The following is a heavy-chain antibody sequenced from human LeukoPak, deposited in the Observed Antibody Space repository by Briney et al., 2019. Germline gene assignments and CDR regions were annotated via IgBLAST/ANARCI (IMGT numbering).Heavy chain of an antibody. D-gene: IGHD2-21*02. Sequence: GGSLRLSCAASGFTFSSYSMNWVRQAPGKGLEWVSSISSSSYIYYADSVKGRFTISRDNAKNSLYLQMNSLRAEDTAVYYCARGHVVVTASDAFDIWGQGTMVTVSS. CDR3: ARGHVVVTASDAFDI. V-gene: IGHV3-21*01. CDR2: ISSSSYI. CDR1: GFTFSSYS. J-gene: IGHJ3*02.